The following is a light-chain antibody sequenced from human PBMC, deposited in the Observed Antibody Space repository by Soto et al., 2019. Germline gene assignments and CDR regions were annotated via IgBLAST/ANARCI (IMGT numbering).Light chain of an antibody. V-gene: IGKV1-5*03. CDR1: QSISSW. CDR2: KAS. CDR3: QQYDSYSPWM. Sequence: DIRMTQSPSTLSAFVGDRVTITCRASQSISSWLAWYQQKPGQAPKLLIYKASRVESGVPSRFSGSGSGTEFTLTISSLQPDDFATYYCQQYDSYSPWMFGQGTKVEIK. J-gene: IGKJ1*01.